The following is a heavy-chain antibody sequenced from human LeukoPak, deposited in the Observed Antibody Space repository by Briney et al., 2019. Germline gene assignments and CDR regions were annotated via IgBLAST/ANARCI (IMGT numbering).Heavy chain of an antibody. CDR2: IFHSGST. CDR3: ARVHYYGSGTYFTNWFDL. CDR1: GGSISSYY. J-gene: IGHJ5*02. V-gene: IGHV4-59*01. D-gene: IGHD3-10*01. Sequence: PSETLSLTCTVSGGSISSYYWSWIRQPPGKGLEWIGYIFHSGSTNYNPSLKSRVTISVDTSKNQLSLKLSSVTAADTAVYYCARVHYYGSGTYFTNWFDLWGQGSLVTVSS.